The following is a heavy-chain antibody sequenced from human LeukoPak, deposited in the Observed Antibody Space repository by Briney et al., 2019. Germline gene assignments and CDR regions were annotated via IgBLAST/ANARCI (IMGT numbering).Heavy chain of an antibody. J-gene: IGHJ4*02. CDR1: GGSLSSSSYF. CDR3: ARPGSPYSSSSH. V-gene: IGHV4-39*01. CDR2: IYYSGST. Sequence: SETLSLTCTVSGGSLSSSSYFWGWIRQPPGKGLAWFGSIYYSGSTYYNPSLKSRVTISVDTSKNQFSLKLSSVTAADTAVYYCARPGSPYSSSSHWGQGTLVTVSS. D-gene: IGHD6-6*01.